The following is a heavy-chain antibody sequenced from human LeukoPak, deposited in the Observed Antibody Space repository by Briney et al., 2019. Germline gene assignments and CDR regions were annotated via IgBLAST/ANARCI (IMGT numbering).Heavy chain of an antibody. Sequence: YSSGSTNYNPSLKSRVTISVDTSKNQFSLKLSSVTAADTAVYYCARADGSGWYDGGYAFDIWGQGTMVTVSS. J-gene: IGHJ3*02. V-gene: IGHV4-59*01. CDR3: ARADGSGWYDGGYAFDI. CDR2: YSSGST. D-gene: IGHD6-19*01.